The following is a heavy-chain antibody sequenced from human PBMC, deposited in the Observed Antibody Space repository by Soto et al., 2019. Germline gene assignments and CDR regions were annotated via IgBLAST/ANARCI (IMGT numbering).Heavy chain of an antibody. Sequence: ASVKVSCKASGYIFTAYSMHWVRQAPGQGLEWMGVVNPSGGSTNYAQKFQGRVTMTRDTSTSTVYVDLSSLTSEDTAVYYCAREENCSHGICYSEYFQRWGQGTMVTVYS. CDR3: AREENCSHGICYSEYFQR. J-gene: IGHJ1*01. D-gene: IGHD2-15*01. CDR2: VNPSGGST. CDR1: GYIFTAYS. V-gene: IGHV1-46*01.